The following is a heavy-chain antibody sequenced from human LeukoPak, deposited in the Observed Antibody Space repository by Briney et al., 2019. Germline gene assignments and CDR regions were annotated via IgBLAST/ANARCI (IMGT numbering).Heavy chain of an antibody. CDR3: ARLTPGDYYDSSGPLVDY. J-gene: IGHJ4*02. D-gene: IGHD3-22*01. CDR2: IYYSGST. V-gene: IGHV4-59*01. CDR1: GGSISGYY. Sequence: SETLSLTCTVSGGSISGYYWSWIRQPPGKGLEWIGYIYYSGSTNYNPSLKSRVTISVDTSKNQFSLKLSSVTAADTAVYYCARLTPGDYYDSSGPLVDYWGQGTLVTVSS.